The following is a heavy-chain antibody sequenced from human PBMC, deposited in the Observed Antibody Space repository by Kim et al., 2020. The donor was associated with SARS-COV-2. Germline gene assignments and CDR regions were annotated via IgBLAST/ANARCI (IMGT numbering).Heavy chain of an antibody. CDR1: GGSLSGHD. D-gene: IGHD3-9*01. Sequence: SETLSLTCGVYGGSLSGHDWTWLRQTPGKGLEWIGQISHFAITHYNESHTSRVTISKDMSKNQFSLRLTSAAAGDTAVYYCARLIFSRGGLDLWGRGTGVTVSS. J-gene: IGHJ2*01. CDR3: ARLIFSRGGLDL. V-gene: IGHV4-34*01. CDR2: ISHFAIT.